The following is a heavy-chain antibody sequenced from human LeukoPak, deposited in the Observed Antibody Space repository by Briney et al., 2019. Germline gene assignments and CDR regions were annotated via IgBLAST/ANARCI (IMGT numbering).Heavy chain of an antibody. J-gene: IGHJ4*02. CDR3: ARAGDIVVVPAANDY. CDR1: GLTFSSYS. V-gene: IGHV3-21*01. CDR2: ISSSSSYI. Sequence: GGSLRLSCAASGLTFSSYSMNWVRQAPGKGLEWVSSISSSSSYIYYADSVKGRFTISRDNAKNSLYLQMNSLRAEDTAVYYCARAGDIVVVPAANDYWGQGTLVTVSS. D-gene: IGHD2-2*01.